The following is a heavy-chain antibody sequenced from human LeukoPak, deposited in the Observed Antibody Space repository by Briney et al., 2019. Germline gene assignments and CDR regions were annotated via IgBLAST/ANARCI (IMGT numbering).Heavy chain of an antibody. J-gene: IGHJ4*02. CDR3: AKEGTVRGFFHYFDY. Sequence: SGGSLRLSCAASGFTFSSYGMSWVRQAPGKGLEWVSAISGSGGSTYYADSVKGRFTISRDNSKNTLYLQMNSLRAEDTAVYYCAKEGTVRGFFHYFDYWGQGTLVTVSS. CDR2: ISGSGGST. CDR1: GFTFSSYG. V-gene: IGHV3-23*01. D-gene: IGHD3-10*01.